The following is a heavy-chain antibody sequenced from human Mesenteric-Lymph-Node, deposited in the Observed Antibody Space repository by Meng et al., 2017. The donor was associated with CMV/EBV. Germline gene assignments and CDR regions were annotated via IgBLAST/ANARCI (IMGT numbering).Heavy chain of an antibody. Sequence: ISSSNGWSWVRKPPGKGLEWSGEIYHSGSTNYNPSLKSRVTISVDKSKNQFSLRLSSVTAADTAVYYCARGEYYYDSSGYLNWFDPWGQGTLVTVSS. CDR2: IYHSGST. D-gene: IGHD3-22*01. CDR3: ARGEYYYDSSGYLNWFDP. J-gene: IGHJ5*02. V-gene: IGHV4-4*02. CDR1: ISSSNG.